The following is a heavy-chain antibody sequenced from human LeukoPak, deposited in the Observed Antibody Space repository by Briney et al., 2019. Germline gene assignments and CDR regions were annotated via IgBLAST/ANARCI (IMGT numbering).Heavy chain of an antibody. V-gene: IGHV4-61*02. CDR3: ARARDGYKYYYYYGMDV. CDR2: IYTSGST. J-gene: IGHJ6*02. Sequence: SETLSLTCTVSGGSISSGSYYWSWIRQPAGKGLEWIGRIYTSGSTNYNPPLKSRVTISVDTSKNQFSLKLSSVTAADTAVYYCARARDGYKYYYYYGMDVWGQGTTVTVSS. D-gene: IGHD5-24*01. CDR1: GGSISSGSYY.